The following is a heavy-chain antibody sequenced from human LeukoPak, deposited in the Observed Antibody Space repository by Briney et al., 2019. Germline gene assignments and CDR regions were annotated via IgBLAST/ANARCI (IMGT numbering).Heavy chain of an antibody. CDR1: GFTFDDYA. Sequence: PGRSLRLSCAASGFTFDDYAMHWVRQAPGKGLEWVSGISWNSGSIGYADSVKGRFTISRDNAKNSLYLQMNSLRAEDMAFYYCAKGNSGSYSLDWFDPWGQGTLVTVSS. J-gene: IGHJ5*02. V-gene: IGHV3-9*03. CDR3: AKGNSGSYSLDWFDP. CDR2: ISWNSGSI. D-gene: IGHD5-12*01.